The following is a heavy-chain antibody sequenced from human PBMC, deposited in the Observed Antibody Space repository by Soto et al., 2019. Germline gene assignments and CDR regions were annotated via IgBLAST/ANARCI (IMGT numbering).Heavy chain of an antibody. Sequence: QITLKESGPTLVKPTQTLTLTCTFSGFSLSTSGVGVGWIRQPPGKALEWLALIYWDDDKRYSPSLKRRLTITKDTSKNQLVLTMTNMDPVDTATYYCAHRGSSGWYADYWGQGTLVTVSS. CDR3: AHRGSSGWYADY. CDR1: GFSLSTSGVG. CDR2: IYWDDDK. J-gene: IGHJ4*02. D-gene: IGHD6-19*01. V-gene: IGHV2-5*02.